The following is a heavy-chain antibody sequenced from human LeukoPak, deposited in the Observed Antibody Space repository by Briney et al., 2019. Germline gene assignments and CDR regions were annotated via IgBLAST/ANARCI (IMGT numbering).Heavy chain of an antibody. Sequence: SGPTLVKPTQTLTLTCTFSGFSLSTSGVGVGWIRQPPGKALEWLALIYWNDDKRYSPSLKSRLTITKDTSKSQVVLTMTNMDPVDTATYYCAHKVEVGVNTRFFQHWGQGTLVPVSS. V-gene: IGHV2-5*01. D-gene: IGHD1-26*01. CDR1: GFSLSTSGVG. J-gene: IGHJ1*01. CDR2: IYWNDDK. CDR3: AHKVEVGVNTRFFQH.